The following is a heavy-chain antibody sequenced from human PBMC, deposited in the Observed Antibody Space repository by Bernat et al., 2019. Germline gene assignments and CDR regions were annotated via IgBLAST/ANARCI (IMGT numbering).Heavy chain of an antibody. V-gene: IGHV3-23*01. J-gene: IGHJ4*02. D-gene: IGHD1-26*01. CDR1: GFTFSTYA. Sequence: EVQLLESGGGLVQPGASLRLSCAASGFTFSTYAMSWVRQAPGKGLEWVSAISGSGGSTYYADSVKGRFTISRDNSKNTLYLQMSSLRAEDTAVYYCAKKPTSTGSHYHFDYWGQGTLVTVSS. CDR2: ISGSGGST. CDR3: AKKPTSTGSHYHFDY.